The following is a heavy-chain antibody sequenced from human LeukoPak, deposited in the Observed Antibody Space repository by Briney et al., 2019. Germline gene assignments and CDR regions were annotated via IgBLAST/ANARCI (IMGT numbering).Heavy chain of an antibody. CDR1: GFTFSSYA. V-gene: IGHV3-23*01. CDR2: ISGSGGST. D-gene: IGHD3-10*01. J-gene: IGHJ4*02. Sequence: GGSLRLSCAASGFTFSSYAMSWVRQAPGKGLEWVSAISGSGGSTYYADSVKGRFTTSRDNSKNTLYLQMNSLRAEDTAVYYCARQARGYGSGSFFGYWGQGTLVTVSS. CDR3: ARQARGYGSGSFFGY.